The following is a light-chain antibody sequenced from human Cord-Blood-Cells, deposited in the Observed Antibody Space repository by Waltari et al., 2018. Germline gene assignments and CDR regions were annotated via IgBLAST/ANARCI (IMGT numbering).Light chain of an antibody. CDR3: CSYAGSYTWV. Sequence: QSALTQPRSVSGSPGQSVTISCTGTSSDVGGYNYVSWYQQHPGKAPKLMIYDVSKLPSVLPTHFSHSNSSPPASLPISWLQAEDEADYYCCSYAGSYTWVFGGGTKLTVL. CDR1: SSDVGGYNY. V-gene: IGLV2-11*01. J-gene: IGLJ3*02. CDR2: DVS.